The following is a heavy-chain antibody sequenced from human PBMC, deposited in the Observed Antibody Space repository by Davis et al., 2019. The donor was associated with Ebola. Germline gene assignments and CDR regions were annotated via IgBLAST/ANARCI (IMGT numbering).Heavy chain of an antibody. D-gene: IGHD3-10*01. V-gene: IGHV1-69*13. Sequence: SVKVSCQASGGTLSSYAISWVRQAPGQGLEWMGGIIPIFGTANYAQKVQGRVTITADESTSTAYMELSSLRSEDTAVYYCARGAWFEGYGMDVWGQGTTVTVSS. CDR2: IIPIFGTA. CDR1: GGTLSSYA. J-gene: IGHJ6*02. CDR3: ARGAWFEGYGMDV.